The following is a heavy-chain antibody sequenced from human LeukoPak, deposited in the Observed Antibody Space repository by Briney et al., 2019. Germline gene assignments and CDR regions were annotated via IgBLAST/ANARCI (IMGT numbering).Heavy chain of an antibody. CDR2: IYSGGST. Sequence: GGSLRLSCAASGFTVSSNYMSWVRQAPGKGLEWVSVIYSGGSTYYADSVKGRFSISRDNSKNTLYLQMNSLRAEDTAVYYCASSSIAAAGPFDIWGQGTMVTVSS. D-gene: IGHD6-25*01. CDR3: ASSSIAAAGPFDI. CDR1: GFTVSSNY. V-gene: IGHV3-66*01. J-gene: IGHJ3*02.